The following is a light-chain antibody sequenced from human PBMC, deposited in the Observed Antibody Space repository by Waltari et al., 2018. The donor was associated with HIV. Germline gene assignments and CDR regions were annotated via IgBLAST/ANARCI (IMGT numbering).Light chain of an antibody. CDR2: LAS. CDR1: QTVLSDSTHKNY. J-gene: IGKJ1*01. V-gene: IGKV4-1*01. Sequence: DIILTQSPDTLAVSLCDRATIHCRSSQTVLSDSTHKNYLSWYQQKPGQPPKLLLYLASAREAGVPARCSGSGSATDFTLTITDVQGEDAASYFWKQYYNTPWTFGQGTRADIK. CDR3: KQYYNTPWT.